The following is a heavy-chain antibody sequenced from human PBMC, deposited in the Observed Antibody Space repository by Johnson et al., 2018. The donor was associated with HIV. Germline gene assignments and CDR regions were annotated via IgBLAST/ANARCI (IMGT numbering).Heavy chain of an antibody. CDR3: TTEGDAFDI. Sequence: VQLVESGGGVVRPGGSLRLSCAASGFTFNNAWMSWVRQAPGKGLEWVGRIKSETDGGTTDSAAPVKGRFTMSRDDSKNMLSLQMNSLKIEDTAVYYCTTEGDAFDIWGPVTMVTVSS. J-gene: IGHJ3*02. V-gene: IGHV3-15*01. CDR2: IKSETDGGTT. CDR1: GFTFNNAW.